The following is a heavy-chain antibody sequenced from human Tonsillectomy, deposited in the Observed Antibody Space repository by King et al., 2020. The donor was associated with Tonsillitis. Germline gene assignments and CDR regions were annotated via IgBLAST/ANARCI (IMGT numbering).Heavy chain of an antibody. CDR2: IYHSGST. J-gene: IGHJ3*02. D-gene: IGHD3-22*01. Sequence: QLQESGPGLVKPSGTLSLTCAVSGGSISSTNWWSWVRQPPGKGLEWIGEIYHSGSTNYNPSPKSRVTMSVDKSKNQFSLKLSSVTAADTAVYYCARGHYFDGSGYTRGAFDIWGQGTMVTVSP. CDR3: ARGHYFDGSGYTRGAFDI. CDR1: GGSISSTNW. V-gene: IGHV4-4*02.